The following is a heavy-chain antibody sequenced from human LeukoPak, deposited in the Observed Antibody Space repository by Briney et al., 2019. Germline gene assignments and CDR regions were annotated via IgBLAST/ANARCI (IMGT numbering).Heavy chain of an antibody. CDR1: GFTLSSYG. CDR2: IWDDGSSK. V-gene: IGHV3-33*06. D-gene: IGHD1-26*01. Sequence: GGSLRLSCAASGFTLSSYGMHWARQAPGKGLEWVAVIWDDGSSKYYGDSVKGRFTISRDNSKNTLYLQMNSLRAEDTAVYYCAKPTRGSGSFLIDFWGQGTLVTVSS. CDR3: AKPTRGSGSFLIDF. J-gene: IGHJ4*02.